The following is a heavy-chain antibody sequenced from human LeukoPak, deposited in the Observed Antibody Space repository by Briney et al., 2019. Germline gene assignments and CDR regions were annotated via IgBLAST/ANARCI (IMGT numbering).Heavy chain of an antibody. CDR2: TNHSGST. Sequence: KSSETLSLTCAVYGGSFSGYYWSWIRQPPGKGLEWIGETNHSGSTNYNPSLKSRVTISVDTSKNQFSLKLSSVTAADTAVYYCARAAGYYYYYYGMDVWGKGTTVTVSS. J-gene: IGHJ6*04. CDR1: GGSFSGYY. CDR3: ARAAGYYYYYYGMDV. V-gene: IGHV4-34*01.